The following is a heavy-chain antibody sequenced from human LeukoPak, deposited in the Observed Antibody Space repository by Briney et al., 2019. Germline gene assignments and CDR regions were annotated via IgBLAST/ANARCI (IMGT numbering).Heavy chain of an antibody. D-gene: IGHD1-1*01. CDR2: IFSDGST. CDR1: GVTVSSNY. V-gene: IGHV3-53*01. J-gene: IGHJ4*02. Sequence: GGSLRLSCAASGVTVSSNYMSWVRQAPGKGLEWVSVIFSDGSTYYANSVTGRFTISRDNFKSTPSLQMNSRRAEDTAVYYCARDDNWNDGVGFDYWGQGTLVTVSS. CDR3: ARDDNWNDGVGFDY.